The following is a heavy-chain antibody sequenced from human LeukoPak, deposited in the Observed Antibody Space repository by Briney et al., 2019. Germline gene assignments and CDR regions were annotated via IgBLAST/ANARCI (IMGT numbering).Heavy chain of an antibody. Sequence: ASVKVSCKASGYTFTSYAMHWVRQAPGQRLEWMGWINAGNGNTKYSQKFQGRVTITRDTSASTAYMELSSLRSEDTAVYYCASRYCSGGSCYRHYYYYGMDVWGQGTTVTVSS. CDR3: ASRYCSGGSCYRHYYYYGMDV. V-gene: IGHV1-3*01. J-gene: IGHJ6*02. CDR1: GYTFTSYA. CDR2: INAGNGNT. D-gene: IGHD2-15*01.